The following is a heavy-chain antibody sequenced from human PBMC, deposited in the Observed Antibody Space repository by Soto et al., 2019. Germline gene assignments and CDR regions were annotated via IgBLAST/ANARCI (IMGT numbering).Heavy chain of an antibody. CDR3: ARASKSPVRIAVAGTPIDY. D-gene: IGHD6-19*01. V-gene: IGHV3-30-3*01. J-gene: IGHJ4*02. CDR2: ISDDGSNK. CDR1: GFTFSSYA. Sequence: QVQLVESGGGVVQPGRSLRLSCAASGFTFSSYAMHWVRQAPGKGLEWVAVISDDGSNKYYADSVKGRFTISRDNSKNTLYLQMNSLRAEDTAVYYCARASKSPVRIAVAGTPIDYWGQGTLVTVSS.